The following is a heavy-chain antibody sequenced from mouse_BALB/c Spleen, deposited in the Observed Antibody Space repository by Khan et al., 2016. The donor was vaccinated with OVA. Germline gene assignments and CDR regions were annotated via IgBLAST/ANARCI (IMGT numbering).Heavy chain of an antibody. CDR2: INPRNGNT. CDR3: VRDDDYHRNDGWFAY. J-gene: IGHJ3*01. Sequence: QIQLEQSGAELARPGASVKMSCKASGYTFTSYTIHWIKKRPGQGLEWIGYINPRNGNTNYNHKFKDKATLTTDKSSTTAYLQLSSLTSEDSAVYICVRDDDYHRNDGWFAYWGQGTLVTVSA. V-gene: IGHV1-4*01. D-gene: IGHD2-14*01. CDR1: GYTFTSYT.